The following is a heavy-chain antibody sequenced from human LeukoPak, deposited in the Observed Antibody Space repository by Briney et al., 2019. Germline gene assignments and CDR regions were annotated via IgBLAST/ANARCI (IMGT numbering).Heavy chain of an antibody. Sequence: GASVKVSCKASGGTFSSYATSWVRQAPGQGLEWMGGIIPIFGTANYAQKFQGRVTITADESTSTAYMELSSLRSEDTAVYYCARGPFCSSTSCYAAYTQTYYMDVWGKGTTVTISS. CDR3: ARGPFCSSTSCYAAYTQTYYMDV. J-gene: IGHJ6*03. V-gene: IGHV1-69*13. CDR2: IIPIFGTA. CDR1: GGTFSSYA. D-gene: IGHD2-2*01.